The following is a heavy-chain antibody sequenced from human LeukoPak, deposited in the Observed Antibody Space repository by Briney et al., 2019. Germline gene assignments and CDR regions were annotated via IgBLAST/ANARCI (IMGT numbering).Heavy chain of an antibody. J-gene: IGHJ5*02. Sequence: GGSLRLSYAASGFTFSSYAMSWVRQAPGKGLEWVSAISGSGGTTYYADSVKGRFTISRDNSKNTLYLQMNSLRAEDTALYYCAKGGYFNWFNASGQRTLVTVSS. CDR2: ISGSGGTT. CDR3: AKGGYFNWFNA. D-gene: IGHD6-13*01. V-gene: IGHV3-23*01. CDR1: GFTFSSYA.